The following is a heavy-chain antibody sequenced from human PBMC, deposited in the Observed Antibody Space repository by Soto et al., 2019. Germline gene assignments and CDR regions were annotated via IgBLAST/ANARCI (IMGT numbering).Heavy chain of an antibody. CDR3: ATDSGGPPLNRFDS. V-gene: IGHV4-31*03. Sequence: TLSPTGPVSGASLSEFGHVWTWIRQRPGRGLEWIGYSTYTGVTYYSPSLQSRISISVDTSKNQFSLTLNSVTAADTAVYYCATDSGGPPLNRFDSWGHGTLVTVYS. D-gene: IGHD3-16*01. CDR2: STYTGVT. CDR1: GASLSEFGHV. J-gene: IGHJ5*01.